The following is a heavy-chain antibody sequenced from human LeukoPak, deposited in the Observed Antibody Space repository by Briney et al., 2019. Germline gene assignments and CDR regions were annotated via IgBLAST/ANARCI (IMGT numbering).Heavy chain of an antibody. J-gene: IGHJ4*02. CDR2: ISYDGSNK. D-gene: IGHD6-6*01. CDR3: AHSSSSEDYFDY. Sequence: GGSLRLSCAASGFTFSSYGMHWVRQAPGKGLEWVAVISYDGSNKYYADSVKGRFTIPRDNSKNTLYLQMNSLRAEDTAVYYCAHSSSSEDYFDYWGQGTLVTVSS. CDR1: GFTFSSYG. V-gene: IGHV3-30*03.